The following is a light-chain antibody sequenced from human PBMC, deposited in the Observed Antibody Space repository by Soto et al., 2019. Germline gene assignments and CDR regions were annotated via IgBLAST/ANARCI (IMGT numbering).Light chain of an antibody. Sequence: EIVLTQSPGTLSLSPGERATLSCRTSQSVSSSYLAWYQQKPGQAPRLLIYGPSSRATGIPDRFSGSGSGTDFTLTISRLEPEDFAVYYCQQYGRSLYTFGQGTKLEIK. CDR1: QSVSSSY. J-gene: IGKJ2*01. CDR2: GPS. V-gene: IGKV3-20*01. CDR3: QQYGRSLYT.